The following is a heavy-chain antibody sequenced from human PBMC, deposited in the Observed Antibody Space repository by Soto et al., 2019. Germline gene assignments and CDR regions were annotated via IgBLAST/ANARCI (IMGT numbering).Heavy chain of an antibody. D-gene: IGHD3-22*01. J-gene: IGHJ4*01. CDR2: IYYSGST. V-gene: IGHV4-30-4*01. CDR3: ARTLNSYDSGGYDFDY. CDR1: GGSISSGDYY. Sequence: QVQLQESGPGLVKPSQTRSLTCTVSGGSISSGDYYWSWIRQPPGKGLEWIGYIYYSGSTYYNPSLMSRVTISVDTSKNQFSLKMSSVTAADTAVYYCARTLNSYDSGGYDFDYWGHGTLVTVSS.